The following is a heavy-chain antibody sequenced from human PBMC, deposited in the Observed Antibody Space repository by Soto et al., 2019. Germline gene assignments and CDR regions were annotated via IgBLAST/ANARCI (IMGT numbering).Heavy chain of an antibody. CDR3: VKDRDSNSWPSRDV. CDR1: GYTFTRNG. Sequence: ASVKVSCKTSGYTFTRNGISWVRQAPGQGLEWMGWISPKSGSIRYAQKFQGRVIMTTDTSTSTAYMEVRSLRSDDTAVYYCVKDRDSNSWPSRDVWGPGTTVTVSS. CDR2: ISPKSGSI. J-gene: IGHJ6*02. V-gene: IGHV1-18*01. D-gene: IGHD3-22*01.